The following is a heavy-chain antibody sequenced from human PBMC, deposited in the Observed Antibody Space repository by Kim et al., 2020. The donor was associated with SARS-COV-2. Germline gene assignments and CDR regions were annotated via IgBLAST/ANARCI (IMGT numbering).Heavy chain of an antibody. J-gene: IGHJ3*02. D-gene: IGHD3-10*01. Sequence: GGSLRLSCAASGFTFSSYGMHWVRQAPGKGLEWVAVIWYDGSNKYYADSVKGRFTISRDNSKNTLYLQMNSLRAEDTAVYYCARGDYYGSGSYSSDAFDIWGQGTMVTVSS. CDR2: IWYDGSNK. CDR3: ARGDYYGSGSYSSDAFDI. V-gene: IGHV3-33*01. CDR1: GFTFSSYG.